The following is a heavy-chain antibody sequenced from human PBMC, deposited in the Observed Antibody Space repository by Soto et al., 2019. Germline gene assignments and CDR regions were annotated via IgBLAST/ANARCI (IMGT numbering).Heavy chain of an antibody. D-gene: IGHD3-22*01. J-gene: IGHJ4*02. V-gene: IGHV4-34*01. CDR1: GGSFSGYY. Sequence: PSETLSLTCAVYGGSFSGYYWSWIRQPPGKGLEWIGEINHSGSTNYNPSLKSRVTISVDTSKNHFSLKLSSVTAADTAVYYCARGAYYDSSGYPDSHFDYWGQGTLVTVSS. CDR2: INHSGST. CDR3: ARGAYYDSSGYPDSHFDY.